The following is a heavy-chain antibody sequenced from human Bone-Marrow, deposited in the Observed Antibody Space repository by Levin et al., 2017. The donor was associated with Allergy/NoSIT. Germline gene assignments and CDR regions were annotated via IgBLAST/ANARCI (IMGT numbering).Heavy chain of an antibody. V-gene: IGHV4-30-4*01. CDR2: IYYSGST. D-gene: IGHD5-18*01. Sequence: SQTLSLTCTVSGGSISSGDYYWSWIRQPPGKGLEWIGYIYYSGSTYYNPSLKSRVTISVDTSKNQFSLKLSSVTAADTAVYYCARAGYSEGGSGLSWFDPWGQGTLVTVSS. J-gene: IGHJ5*02. CDR1: GGSISSGDYY. CDR3: ARAGYSEGGSGLSWFDP.